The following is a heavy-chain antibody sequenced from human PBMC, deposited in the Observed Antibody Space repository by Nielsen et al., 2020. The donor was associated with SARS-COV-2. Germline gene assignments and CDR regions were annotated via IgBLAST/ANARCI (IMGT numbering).Heavy chain of an antibody. CDR2: INTAGDT. J-gene: IGHJ4*02. CDR1: GFTFDDYG. CDR3: ARGGVGRASRVVSNYFDY. Sequence: GESLKISCAASGFTFDDYGMSWVRQSTGKGLEWVSGINTAGDTYYSDSVKGRFTISREDAKNSLYLQMSSLRAGDTAVYYCARGGVGRASRVVSNYFDYWGRGTLVTVSS. V-gene: IGHV3-13*04. D-gene: IGHD2-8*02.